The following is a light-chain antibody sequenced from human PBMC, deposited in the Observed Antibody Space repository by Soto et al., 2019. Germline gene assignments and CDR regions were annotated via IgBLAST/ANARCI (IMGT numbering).Light chain of an antibody. V-gene: IGKV3-15*01. CDR1: QSVSSN. Sequence: EIVMTQSPATLSVSPGERATLSCRASQSVSSNLAWYQQKPGQAPRLLIYDASTRATGISARFSGSGSGTEFTLTISSLQSEDFAVYYCQHYNNWPPGSFGQGTNLEI. CDR2: DAS. J-gene: IGKJ2*01. CDR3: QHYNNWPPGS.